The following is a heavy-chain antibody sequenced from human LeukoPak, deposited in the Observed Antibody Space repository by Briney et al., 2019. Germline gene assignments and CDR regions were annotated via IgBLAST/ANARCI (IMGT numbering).Heavy chain of an antibody. Sequence: SETLSLTCTVSGGSISSYYWSWIRQPPGKGLEWIGYIYHSGSTYYNPSLKSRVTISVDRSKNQFSLKLSSVTAADTAVYYCARGRYSGYDYVDYWGQGTLVTVSS. CDR2: IYHSGST. J-gene: IGHJ4*02. D-gene: IGHD5-12*01. CDR1: GGSISSYY. V-gene: IGHV4-59*12. CDR3: ARGRYSGYDYVDY.